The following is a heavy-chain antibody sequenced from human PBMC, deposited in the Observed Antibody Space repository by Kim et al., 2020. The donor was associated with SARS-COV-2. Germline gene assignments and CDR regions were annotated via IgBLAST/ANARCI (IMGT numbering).Heavy chain of an antibody. J-gene: IGHJ6*02. CDR3: ARDREYCSSTSCYVYYYYGMDV. Sequence: ASVKVSCKASGYTFTSYAMHWVRQAPGQRLEWMGWINAGNGNTKYSQKFQGRVTITRDTSASTAYMELSSLRSEDTAVYYCARDREYCSSTSCYVYYYYGMDVWGQGTTVTVSS. CDR1: GYTFTSYA. D-gene: IGHD2-2*01. CDR2: INAGNGNT. V-gene: IGHV1-3*01.